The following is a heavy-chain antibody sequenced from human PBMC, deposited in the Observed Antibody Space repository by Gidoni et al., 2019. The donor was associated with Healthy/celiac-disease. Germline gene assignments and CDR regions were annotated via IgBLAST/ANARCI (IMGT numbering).Heavy chain of an antibody. J-gene: IGHJ3*02. CDR2: IYYSGST. CDR3: AREEVGDYYDSSGTGFDI. CDR1: GGSISSGGYY. D-gene: IGHD3-22*01. Sequence: QVQLQESGPGLVKPSQTLSLTCTVSGGSISSGGYYWSWIRQHPGKGLEWIGYIYYSGSTYYNPSLKSRVTISVDTSKNQFSLRLSSVTAADTAVYYCAREEVGDYYDSSGTGFDIWGQGTMVTVSS. V-gene: IGHV4-31*03.